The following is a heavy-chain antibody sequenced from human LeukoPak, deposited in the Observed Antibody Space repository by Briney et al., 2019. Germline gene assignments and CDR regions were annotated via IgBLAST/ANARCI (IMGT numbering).Heavy chain of an antibody. Sequence: SETLSLTCTVSGGSISSYYWSWIRQPPGKGLEWIGYIYYSGSTNYNPSLKSRVTISVDTSKNQLSLKLSSVTAADTAVYYCARGGGYSYGSSFYYYYYYMDVWGKGTTVTISS. CDR3: ARGGGYSYGSSFYYYYYYMDV. V-gene: IGHV4-59*01. CDR2: IYYSGST. J-gene: IGHJ6*03. D-gene: IGHD5-18*01. CDR1: GGSISSYY.